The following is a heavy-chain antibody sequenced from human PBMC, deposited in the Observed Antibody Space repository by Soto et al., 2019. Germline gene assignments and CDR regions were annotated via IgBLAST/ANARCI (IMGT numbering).Heavy chain of an antibody. D-gene: IGHD2-2*01. J-gene: IGHJ4*02. Sequence: SVKVSCKASGGGNLRDYRTTWVRRAPGQGLEWMGGIIPKLGSANYAQNFQGRVTITADESTNTVYMELRSLRSDDTAVYYCAREEPAATFPCDYWGQGTLVTVSS. V-gene: IGHV1-69*13. CDR2: IIPKLGSA. CDR1: GGGNLRDYR. CDR3: AREEPAATFPCDY.